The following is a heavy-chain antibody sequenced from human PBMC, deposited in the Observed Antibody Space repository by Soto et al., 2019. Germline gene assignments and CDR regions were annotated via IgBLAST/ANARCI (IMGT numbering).Heavy chain of an antibody. CDR3: ATVHNTSRSFDY. Sequence: PGGSLRLSCAASGFTITSSAMSWVRQAPGKGLEWVSTTGISGRTTYYADSVKGRFTVSRDDSKNTLDLQMSSLRAEDTAVYYCATVHNTSRSFDYWGQGTPVTVS. CDR2: TGISGRTT. D-gene: IGHD1-20*01. J-gene: IGHJ4*02. CDR1: GFTITSSA. V-gene: IGHV3-23*01.